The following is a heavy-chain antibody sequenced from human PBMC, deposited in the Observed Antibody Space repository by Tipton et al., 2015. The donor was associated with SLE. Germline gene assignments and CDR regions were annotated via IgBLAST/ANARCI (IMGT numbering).Heavy chain of an antibody. V-gene: IGHV3-33*01. Sequence: SLRLSCAASGFIFGSYGMHWVRQAPGKGLEWVTSIYYDGSKRYYADSVKGRFTISRDISKNTLFLQMNSLRAEDTAMYYCARDHQLGNVGYWGQGTLVTVSS. CDR2: IYYDGSKR. J-gene: IGHJ4*02. CDR3: ARDHQLGNVGY. D-gene: IGHD7-27*01. CDR1: GFIFGSYG.